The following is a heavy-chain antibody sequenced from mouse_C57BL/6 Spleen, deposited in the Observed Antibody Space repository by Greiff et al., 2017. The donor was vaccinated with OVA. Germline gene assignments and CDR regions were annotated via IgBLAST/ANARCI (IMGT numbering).Heavy chain of an antibody. CDR2: INPNYGTT. V-gene: IGHV1-39*01. CDR1: GYSFTDYN. J-gene: IGHJ3*01. D-gene: IGHD4-1*01. Sequence: VQLKESGPELVKPGASVKISCKASGYSFTDYNMNWVKQSNGKSLEWIGVINPNYGTTSYNQKFKGKATLTVDQSSSTAYMQLNSLTSEDSAVYYCVPKLGPSWFAYWGQGTLVTVSA. CDR3: VPKLGPSWFAY.